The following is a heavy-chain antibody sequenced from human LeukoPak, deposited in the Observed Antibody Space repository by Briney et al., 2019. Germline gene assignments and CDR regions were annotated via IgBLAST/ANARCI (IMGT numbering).Heavy chain of an antibody. CDR1: GGSFTDYY. Sequence: PSETLPLTCAVYGGSFTDYYWSWIRQSPGKGLEYIGEINHRGTTSYNPSLQSRVTMSIDTSKKQFSLKLRSVTAADTAIYYCVRGLWSDDSGNYWGQGALVTVSS. D-gene: IGHD3-10*01. CDR2: INHRGTT. CDR3: VRGLWSDDSGNY. J-gene: IGHJ4*02. V-gene: IGHV4-34*01.